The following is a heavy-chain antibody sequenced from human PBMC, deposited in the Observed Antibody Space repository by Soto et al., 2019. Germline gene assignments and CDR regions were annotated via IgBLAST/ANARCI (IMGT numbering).Heavy chain of an antibody. J-gene: IGHJ3*02. V-gene: IGHV3-9*01. CDR1: GFTFDDCA. Sequence: PGGSLRLSCAASGFTFDDCAMHWVRQAPGKGLEWVSGISWNSGNIDYADSVKGRFTISRDNAKNSLYLQMNSLRAEDTAMYYCAKDSSAWRYDDFDMWGQGTMVTVSS. CDR3: AKDSSAWRYDDFDM. D-gene: IGHD2-15*01. CDR2: ISWNSGNI.